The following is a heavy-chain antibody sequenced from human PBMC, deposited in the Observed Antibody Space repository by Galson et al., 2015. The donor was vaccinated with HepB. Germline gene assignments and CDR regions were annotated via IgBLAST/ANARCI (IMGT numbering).Heavy chain of an antibody. D-gene: IGHD6-19*01. J-gene: IGHJ4*02. V-gene: IGHV4-4*02. CDR2: IYHSGST. Sequence: ETLSLTCAVSGGSISSSNWWSWVRQPPGKGLEWIGEIYHSGSTNYNPSLKSRVTISVDKSKNQFSLKLSSVTAADTAVYYCARVLKRSIAVAGPRGGAFDYWGQGTLVTVSS. CDR1: GGSISSSNW. CDR3: ARVLKRSIAVAGPRGGAFDY.